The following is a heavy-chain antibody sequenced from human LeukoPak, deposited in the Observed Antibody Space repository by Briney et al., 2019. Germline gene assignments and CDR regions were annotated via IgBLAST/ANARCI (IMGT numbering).Heavy chain of an antibody. V-gene: IGHV3-7*01. J-gene: IGHJ3*02. Sequence: GGSLRLSCAASGFTFSSYWMSWVRQAPGKGLEWVANIKQDGSEKYYVDSVKGRFTISRDNAKNSLYLQMNSLRAEDTAVYYCARDTTVVTPDAFDIWGQGTMVTVSS. D-gene: IGHD4-23*01. CDR1: GFTFSSYW. CDR2: IKQDGSEK. CDR3: ARDTTVVTPDAFDI.